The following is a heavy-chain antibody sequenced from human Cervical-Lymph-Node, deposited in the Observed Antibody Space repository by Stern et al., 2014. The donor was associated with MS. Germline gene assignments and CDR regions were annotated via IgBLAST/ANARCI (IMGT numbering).Heavy chain of an antibody. V-gene: IGHV3-33*01. D-gene: IGHD3-9*01. CDR1: GFTLSSYG. Sequence: VQLVESGGGVVQPGRSLRLSCAASGFTLSSYGLHWVRQAPGKGLEWVSFLWYDGSNKYYADSVKGRFTISRDNSKNTLYLQMNSLRAEDTAVYYCARDLRQPDYWGQGTLVTVSS. CDR2: LWYDGSNK. CDR3: ARDLRQPDY. J-gene: IGHJ4*02.